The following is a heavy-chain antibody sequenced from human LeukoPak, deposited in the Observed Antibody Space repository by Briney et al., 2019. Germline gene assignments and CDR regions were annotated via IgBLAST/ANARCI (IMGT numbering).Heavy chain of an antibody. V-gene: IGHV1-18*01. J-gene: IGHJ6*03. CDR3: ARGRPDTAMAVSPRTYYYYYMDV. CDR1: GYTFTSYG. CDR2: ISAYNGNT. Sequence: GASVKVSCKASGYTFTSYGISWVRQAPGQGLEWMGWISAYNGNTNYAQKLQGRVTMTTDTSTSTAYMELRSLRSDDTAVYYCARGRPDTAMAVSPRTYYYYYMDVWGKGTTVTVSS. D-gene: IGHD5-18*01.